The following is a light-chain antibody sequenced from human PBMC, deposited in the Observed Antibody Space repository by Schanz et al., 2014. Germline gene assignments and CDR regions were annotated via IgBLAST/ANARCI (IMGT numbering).Light chain of an antibody. CDR2: DAS. Sequence: EIVVTQSPATLALSPGERASLSCRASQSVSSYLAWYQQKPGQAPRLLIYDASNRATGIPARFSGSGSGTDFTLAISSLEPEDSAVYYCQHRSNWPLTFGGGTKVGIK. V-gene: IGKV3-11*01. CDR1: QSVSSY. J-gene: IGKJ4*01. CDR3: QHRSNWPLT.